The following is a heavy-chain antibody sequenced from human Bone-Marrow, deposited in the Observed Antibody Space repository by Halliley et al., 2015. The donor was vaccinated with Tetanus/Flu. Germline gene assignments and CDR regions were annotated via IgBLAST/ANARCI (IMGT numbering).Heavy chain of an antibody. CDR3: ARGRTVNGAMEFLFDY. V-gene: IGHV1-46*01. J-gene: IGHJ4*02. Sequence: MINPSGGSAGYAQNFQGRITMTRDTSTRPVYMELSSRSSEGSAVYYCARGRTVNGAMEFLFDYWGQGTLVTVSS. CDR2: INPSGGSA. D-gene: IGHD5-18*01.